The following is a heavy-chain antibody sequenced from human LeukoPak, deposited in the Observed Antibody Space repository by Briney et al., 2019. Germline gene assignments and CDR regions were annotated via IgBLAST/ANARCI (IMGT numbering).Heavy chain of an antibody. CDR3: AKDYCSSTTCYYNY. J-gene: IGHJ4*02. V-gene: IGHV3-30*04. D-gene: IGHD2-2*01. CDR2: TSFDGSDK. Sequence: PGGSLRLSCAASGFTFSSYAMHWVRQAPGKGLEWVAVTSFDGSDKFYADSVKGRFTISRDNAKNSLYLQMNSLRAEDTALYYCAKDYCSSTTCYYNYWGQGTLVTVSS. CDR1: GFTFSSYA.